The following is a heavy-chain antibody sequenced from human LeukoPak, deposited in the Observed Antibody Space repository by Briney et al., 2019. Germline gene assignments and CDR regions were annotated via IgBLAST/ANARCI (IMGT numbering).Heavy chain of an antibody. CDR3: ARTCSSGWYGGNWFDP. Sequence: SETLSLTCTVSGGSISSSSYYWGWIRQPPGKGLEWIGSIYYSGSTYYSPSLKSRVTVSVDTSKNQFSLKLSSVTAADTAVYYCARTCSSGWYGGNWFDPWGQGTLVTVSS. V-gene: IGHV4-39*01. J-gene: IGHJ5*02. CDR2: IYYSGST. CDR1: GGSISSSSYY. D-gene: IGHD6-19*01.